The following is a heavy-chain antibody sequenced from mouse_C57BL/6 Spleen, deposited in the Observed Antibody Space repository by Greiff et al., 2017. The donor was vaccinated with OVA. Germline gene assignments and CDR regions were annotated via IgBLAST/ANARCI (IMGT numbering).Heavy chain of an antibody. J-gene: IGHJ2*01. CDR3: ARNGGNSFDY. D-gene: IGHD2-1*01. CDR2: IYPGDGDT. V-gene: IGHV1-82*01. CDR1: GYAFSSSW. Sequence: VMLVESGPELVKPGASVKISCKASGYAFSSSWMNWVKQRPGKGLEWIGRIYPGDGDTNYNGKFKGKATLTADKSSSTAYMQLSSLTSEDSAVYFCARNGGNSFDYWGQGTTLTVSS.